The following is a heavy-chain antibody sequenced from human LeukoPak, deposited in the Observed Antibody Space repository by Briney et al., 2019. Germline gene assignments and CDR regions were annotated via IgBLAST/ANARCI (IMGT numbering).Heavy chain of an antibody. CDR2: ISYDGRNK. J-gene: IGHJ4*02. CDR3: AREGSSSSFDY. Sequence: SGGSLRLSCAASGFTFSSYAMRCVRQAPGKGLEWVAIISYDGRNKNYVDSVKARSTISRDNSKNTLYLQMNSLRTEDTAVYFCAREGSSSSFDYWGQGTLVTVSS. V-gene: IGHV3-30-3*01. CDR1: GFTFSSYA. D-gene: IGHD6-19*01.